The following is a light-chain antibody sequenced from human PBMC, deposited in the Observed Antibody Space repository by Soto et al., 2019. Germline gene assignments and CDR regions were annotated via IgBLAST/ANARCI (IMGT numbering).Light chain of an antibody. CDR1: QSVSNN. Sequence: DIVFTQSPATLSLSPGERATLSCRASQSVSNNYLAWYQQKPGQAPRLLIYGASTRATDMPGTFSGRGSGTEFTLIITSLRPEDFGVYYCQQYRSWPRTFGQGTKVDIK. CDR2: GAS. CDR3: QQYRSWPRT. V-gene: IGKV3-15*01. J-gene: IGKJ1*01.